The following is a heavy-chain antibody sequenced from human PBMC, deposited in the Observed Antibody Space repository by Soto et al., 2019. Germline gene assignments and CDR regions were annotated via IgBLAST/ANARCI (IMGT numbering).Heavy chain of an antibody. J-gene: IGHJ5*02. D-gene: IGHD2-15*01. CDR2: IYYSGST. CDR3: ARGLDVVAAHSPNWFDP. V-gene: IGHV4-31*03. Sequence: SETLSLTCTVSGGSISSGGYYWSWIRQHPGKGLEWIGYIYYSGSTYYNPSLKSRVTISVDTSKNQFSLKLSSVTAADTAVYYCARGLDVVAAHSPNWFDPWGQGTLVTVSS. CDR1: GGSISSGGYY.